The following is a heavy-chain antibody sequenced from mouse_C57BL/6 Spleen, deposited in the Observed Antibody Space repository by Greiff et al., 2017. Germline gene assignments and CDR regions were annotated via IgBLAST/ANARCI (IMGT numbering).Heavy chain of an antibody. V-gene: IGHV1-54*01. CDR3: ARGITTARAMDY. CDR1: GYAFTNYL. Sequence: VKLQESGAELVRPGTSVKVSCKASGYAFTNYLIEWVKQRPGQGLEWIGVINPGSGGTNYNEKFKGKATLTADKSSSTAYMQLSSLTSEDSAVYVCARGITTARAMDYWGQGTSVTVAS. J-gene: IGHJ4*01. D-gene: IGHD1-2*01. CDR2: INPGSGGT.